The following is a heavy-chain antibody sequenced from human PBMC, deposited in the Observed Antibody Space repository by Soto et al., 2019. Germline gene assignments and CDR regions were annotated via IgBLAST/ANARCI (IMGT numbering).Heavy chain of an antibody. CDR1: GFSFSSYA. Sequence: GGLLRLYCAASGFSFSSYAMHLVRQAPGKGLEYVSAISSNGGSTYYANSVKGRFTISRDNSKNTLYLQMGSLRAEDMAVYYCSRGDTYNWNYDHYYYYMDVWGKGTTVTVSS. J-gene: IGHJ6*03. CDR3: SRGDTYNWNYDHYYYYMDV. CDR2: ISSNGGST. D-gene: IGHD1-7*01. V-gene: IGHV3-64*01.